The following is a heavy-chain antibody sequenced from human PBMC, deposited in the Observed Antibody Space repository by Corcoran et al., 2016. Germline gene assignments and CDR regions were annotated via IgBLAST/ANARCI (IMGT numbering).Heavy chain of an antibody. CDR3: ARDDGGTATGLVA. D-gene: IGHD2-15*01. CDR1: GFTFRNYG. V-gene: IGHV3-33*01. Sequence: QVQLVESGGGVVQPGRSLRLSCAASGFTFRNYGMHWVRQAPGKGLEWVAAIQHDGSVEYYADSVKGRFTISSENFKNTVYLHVNSLRAEDTALYYCARDDGGTATGLVAWGKGTIVTVSS. CDR2: IQHDGSVE. J-gene: IGHJ5*02.